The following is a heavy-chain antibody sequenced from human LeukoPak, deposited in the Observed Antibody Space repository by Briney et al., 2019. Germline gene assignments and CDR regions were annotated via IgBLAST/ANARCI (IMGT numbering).Heavy chain of an antibody. CDR3: ARGDYGDSSDYYYGMDV. CDR1: GFTFSNYG. J-gene: IGHJ6*02. CDR2: ISSSSSYI. Sequence: GGSLRLSCAASGFTFSNYGMHWVRQAPGKGLEWVSSISSSSSYIYYADSVKGRFTISRDNAKNSLYLQMNSLRAEDTAVYYCARGDYGDSSDYYYGMDVWGQGTTVTVSS. D-gene: IGHD4-17*01. V-gene: IGHV3-21*01.